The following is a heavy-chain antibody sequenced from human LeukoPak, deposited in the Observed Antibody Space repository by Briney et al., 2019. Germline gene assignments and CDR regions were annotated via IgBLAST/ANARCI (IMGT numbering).Heavy chain of an antibody. J-gene: IGHJ4*02. CDR3: ATYYYGSGSRPE. D-gene: IGHD3-10*01. Sequence: SETLSLTCTVPGGSISRSSYYWGWIRQPPGKGLEWIGSIYYSGSAYYNPSLKSRVTISVDTSENQFSLKLSSVTAADTAVYYCATYYYGSGSRPEWGQGTLVTVSS. CDR2: IYYSGSA. CDR1: GGSISRSSYY. V-gene: IGHV4-39*01.